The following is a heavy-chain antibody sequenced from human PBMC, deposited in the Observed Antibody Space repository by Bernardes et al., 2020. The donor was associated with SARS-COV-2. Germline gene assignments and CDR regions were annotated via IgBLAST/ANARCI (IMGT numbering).Heavy chain of an antibody. J-gene: IGHJ4*02. V-gene: IGHV3-74*01. D-gene: IGHD3-10*02. CDR3: ARGCCSGTGYNSDY. CDR1: GFTFSTYW. Sequence: GSLRLSCAASGFTFSTYWMYWVRQAPGKGPVWVSRINSDGSDTTYADSVKGRFTISRDNAKNTLYLQLNSLRAEDTAVYYCARGCCSGTGYNSDYWGQGTLVTVSS. CDR2: INSDGSDT.